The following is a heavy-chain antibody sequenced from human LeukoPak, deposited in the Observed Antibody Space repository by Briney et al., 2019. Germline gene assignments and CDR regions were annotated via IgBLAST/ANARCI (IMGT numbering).Heavy chain of an antibody. J-gene: IGHJ6*04. V-gene: IGHV3-30*04. CDR3: AGDMASGSGWYIRRGDYYYYGMDV. Sequence: GRSLRLSCAAAGFTFSSYAMHWVRQAASKWLEWVAVISYDGSNKYYADSVKGRFTISRDNSKNTLYLQMNSLRAEDTAVYYCAGDMASGSGWYIRRGDYYYYGMDVWGKGTTVTVSS. CDR2: ISYDGSNK. D-gene: IGHD6-19*01. CDR1: GFTFSSYA.